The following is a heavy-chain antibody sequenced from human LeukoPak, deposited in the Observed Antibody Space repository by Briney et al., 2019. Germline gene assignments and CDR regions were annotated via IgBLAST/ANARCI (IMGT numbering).Heavy chain of an antibody. V-gene: IGHV3-23*01. D-gene: IGHD5-24*01. CDR1: GFSFSSYA. CDR3: ARDGVRDGLYFDR. J-gene: IGHJ4*02. Sequence: GGSLRLSCATSGFSFSSYAMSWVRQAPGKGLEWVSAMSSSDDGRYYAASVRGRFTISRDTSRSTLYLQMNSLRDEDTAVYSCARDGVRDGLYFDRWGQGTLVTVSS. CDR2: MSSSDDGR.